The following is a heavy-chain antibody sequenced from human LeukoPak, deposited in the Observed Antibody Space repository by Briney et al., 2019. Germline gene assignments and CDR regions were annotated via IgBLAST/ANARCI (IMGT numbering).Heavy chain of an antibody. CDR2: LYHSGST. J-gene: IGHJ6*03. CDR1: GYSISSGYY. Sequence: SETLSLTCTVSGYSISSGYYWGWIRQPPGEGLEWIGSLYHSGSTYYNPSLESRVTISVDTSKYKFSLKLRPGTAADAAVYYCARAQIMDVWGKGTTVTASS. V-gene: IGHV4-38-2*02. CDR3: ARAQIMDV.